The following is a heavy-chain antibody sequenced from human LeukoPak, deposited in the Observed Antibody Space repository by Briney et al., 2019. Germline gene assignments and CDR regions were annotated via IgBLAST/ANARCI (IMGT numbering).Heavy chain of an antibody. CDR3: ARGGVPAAIRNWFDP. Sequence: ASMKVSCKASGYTFPNYGISWVRQAPGQGLEWMGWISAYNGNTKYAQKIQGRVTMTTDTSTSTAYMELRSLRSDDTAVYYCARGGVPAAIRNWFDPWGQGTLVTVSS. J-gene: IGHJ5*02. D-gene: IGHD2-2*02. V-gene: IGHV1-18*01. CDR2: ISAYNGNT. CDR1: GYTFPNYG.